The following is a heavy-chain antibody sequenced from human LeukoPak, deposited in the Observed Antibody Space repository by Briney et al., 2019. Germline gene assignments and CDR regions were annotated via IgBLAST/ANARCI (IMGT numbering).Heavy chain of an antibody. CDR1: GFTFSTYW. Sequence: GGSLRLSCAASGFTFSTYWIHWVRQAPGKGLVWVSRINGDGSSTNYADSVEGRFTISRDTAKNTLYLQMNSLRAEDTAVYYCVRAGYPSGGDYWGQGTLVTVSS. V-gene: IGHV3-74*01. J-gene: IGHJ4*02. CDR3: VRAGYPSGGDY. CDR2: INGDGSST. D-gene: IGHD5-12*01.